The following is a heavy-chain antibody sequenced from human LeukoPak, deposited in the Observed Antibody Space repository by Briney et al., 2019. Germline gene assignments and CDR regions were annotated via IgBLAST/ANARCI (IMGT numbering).Heavy chain of an antibody. CDR2: IYNSGST. J-gene: IGHJ4*02. V-gene: IGHV4-59*01. CDR1: GGSISSYY. D-gene: IGHD1-26*01. CDR3: ARYSGSYPSFDY. Sequence: SETLSLICTVPGGSISSYYWSWIRQPPGKGLEWIGYIYNSGSTNYNPSLKSRVTISVDTSKNQFSLKLTSVTAADTAVYYCARYSGSYPSFDYWGQGTLVTVSS.